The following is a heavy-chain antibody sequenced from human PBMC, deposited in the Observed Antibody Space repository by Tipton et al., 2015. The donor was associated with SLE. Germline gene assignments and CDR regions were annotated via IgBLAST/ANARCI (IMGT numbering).Heavy chain of an antibody. CDR2: IYTSGST. Sequence: LRLSCTVSGGSISSGSYYWSWIRQPAGKGLEWIGYIYTSGSTNYNPSLKSRVTISVDTSKNQFSLKLSSVTAADTAVYYCARDRIGFDPWGQGTLVTVSS. J-gene: IGHJ5*02. D-gene: IGHD1-14*01. CDR3: ARDRIGFDP. CDR1: GGSISSGSYY. V-gene: IGHV4-61*09.